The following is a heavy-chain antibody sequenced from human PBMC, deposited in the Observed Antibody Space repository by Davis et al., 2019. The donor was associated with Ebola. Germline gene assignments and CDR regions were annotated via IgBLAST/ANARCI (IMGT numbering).Heavy chain of an antibody. CDR3: ARSTPSYSRAYWFDP. D-gene: IGHD6-13*01. J-gene: IGHJ5*02. Sequence: AASVKVSCKASGYTFTSYGISWVRQAPGQGLEWMGRIIPILGIANYAQKFQGRVTITADKSTSTAYMELSSLRSDDTAVYYCARSTPSYSRAYWFDPWGQGTLVTVSS. CDR1: GYTFTSYG. V-gene: IGHV1-69*04. CDR2: IIPILGIA.